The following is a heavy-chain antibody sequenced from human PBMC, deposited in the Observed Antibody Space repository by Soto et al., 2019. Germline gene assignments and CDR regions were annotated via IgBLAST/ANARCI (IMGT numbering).Heavy chain of an antibody. CDR3: ARGRMRELSGNGYVDY. CDR2: IWYDGSNK. CDR1: GFTFSNYG. V-gene: IGHV3-33*01. J-gene: IGHJ4*02. D-gene: IGHD1-7*01. Sequence: GGSLRRSCAASGFTFSNYGMHCVRQAPGKGLAWVAVIWYDGSNKYYADSVKGRFTISRDNSKNTLYLQMNSLRAEDTAVYYCARGRMRELSGNGYVDYWGQGNLVTFSS.